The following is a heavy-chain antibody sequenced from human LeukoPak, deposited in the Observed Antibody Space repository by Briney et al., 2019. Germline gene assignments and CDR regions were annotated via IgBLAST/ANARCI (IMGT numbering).Heavy chain of an antibody. J-gene: IGHJ4*02. V-gene: IGHV3-30*01. CDR2: ISYDGSNK. Sequence: GRSLRLSCAASGFTFSSYAMHWVRQAPGKGLEWVAVISYDGSNKYYADSVKGRFTISRDNSKNTLYLQMNSLRAEDTAVYYCAKEGLGYCSSTSCFFDYWGQGTLVTVSS. CDR3: AKEGLGYCSSTSCFFDY. CDR1: GFTFSSYA. D-gene: IGHD2-2*01.